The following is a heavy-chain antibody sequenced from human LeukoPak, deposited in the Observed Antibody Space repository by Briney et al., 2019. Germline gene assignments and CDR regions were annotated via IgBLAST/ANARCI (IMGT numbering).Heavy chain of an antibody. CDR3: ARDPDDPNVDIDY. CDR1: GYTFTAHS. V-gene: IGHV1-2*02. J-gene: IGHJ4*02. D-gene: IGHD5-12*01. Sequence: GASVKVSCKASGYTFTAHSVHWVRQAPGQGLEWMGWVNPGNGGTKYAQNFQGRVTMTRETSMNTAYMELSGLNSDDTAVYYCARDPDDPNVDIDYWGQGTLVTVSP. CDR2: VNPGNGGT.